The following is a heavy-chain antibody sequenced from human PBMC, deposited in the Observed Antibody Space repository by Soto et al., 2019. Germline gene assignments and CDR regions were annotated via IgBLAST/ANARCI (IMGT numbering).Heavy chain of an antibody. CDR2: IWYDGSNK. J-gene: IGHJ4*02. V-gene: IGHV3-33*01. Sequence: QVQLVESGGGVVQPGRSLRLSCAASGFTFSSYGMHWVRQAPGKGLEWVAVIWYDGSNKYYADSVKGRFTISRDNSKNTLYLQMNSLRAEDTAVYYCARELERSAIPETLDYWGQGTLVTVSS. CDR1: GFTFSSYG. D-gene: IGHD2-21*01. CDR3: ARELERSAIPETLDY.